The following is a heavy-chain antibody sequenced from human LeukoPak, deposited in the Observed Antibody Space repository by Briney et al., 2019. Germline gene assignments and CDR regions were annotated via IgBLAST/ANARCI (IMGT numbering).Heavy chain of an antibody. Sequence: ASVKVSCKASGYSFTSYGLSWVRQAPGQGLEWMGWLSTYNGNTHYAQNLQGRVTMTTDTSTSTAYMELRSLRSDDTAVYYCARSKYGDYTLDAFDIWGQGTMVTVSS. CDR3: ARSKYGDYTLDAFDI. J-gene: IGHJ3*02. CDR1: GYSFTSYG. D-gene: IGHD4-17*01. V-gene: IGHV1-18*01. CDR2: LSTYNGNT.